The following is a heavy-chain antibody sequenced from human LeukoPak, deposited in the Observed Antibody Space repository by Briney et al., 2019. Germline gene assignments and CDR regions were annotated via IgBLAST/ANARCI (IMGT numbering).Heavy chain of an antibody. CDR1: GGSISSGSYY. Sequence: PSETLSLTCTVSGGSISSGSYYWSWIRQPAGKGLEWIGRIYTSGSTNYNSSLKSRITISIDTSKNQFSLELSSVTAADTAVYYCARGPTSHKAFDIWGQGTMVTVSS. CDR3: ARGPTSHKAFDI. V-gene: IGHV4-61*02. CDR2: IYTSGST. J-gene: IGHJ3*02.